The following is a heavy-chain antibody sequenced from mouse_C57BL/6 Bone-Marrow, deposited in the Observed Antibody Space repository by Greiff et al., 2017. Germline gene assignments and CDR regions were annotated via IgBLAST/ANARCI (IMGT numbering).Heavy chain of an antibody. Sequence: EVKLMESGGGLVQPGGSLKLSCAASGFTFSDYYMYWVRQTPEKRQEWVAYISNGGGSTYYPDTVKGRFTISRDNAKNTLYLQMSRLTSEDTAMYYCARRFPIYDYDDAMDYWGQGTSVTVSS. J-gene: IGHJ4*01. V-gene: IGHV5-12*01. CDR1: GFTFSDYY. D-gene: IGHD2-4*01. CDR3: ARRFPIYDYDDAMDY. CDR2: ISNGGGST.